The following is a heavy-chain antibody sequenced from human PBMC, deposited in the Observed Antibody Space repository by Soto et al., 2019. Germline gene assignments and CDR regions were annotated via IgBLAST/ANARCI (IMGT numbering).Heavy chain of an antibody. CDR2: IFYTGTT. D-gene: IGHD2-21*01. Sequence: SQPLSLTCSVSGGSVSDNSYYWGWIRQPPGKGLEWVGGIFYTGTTYYNPSLKDRLSISVDTSKNSFSLNLTSVTAADTAVYFCARLVVVAPVANVWGQGALVTVSS. J-gene: IGHJ4*02. V-gene: IGHV4-39*01. CDR3: ARLVVVAPVANV. CDR1: GGSVSDNSYY.